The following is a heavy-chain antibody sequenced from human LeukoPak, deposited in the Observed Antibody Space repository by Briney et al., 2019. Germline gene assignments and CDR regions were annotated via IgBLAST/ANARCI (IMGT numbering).Heavy chain of an antibody. CDR2: MYHSGST. CDR1: GYSISSGYY. CDR3: ARWVGGYDQNYFDP. J-gene: IGHJ5*02. V-gene: IGHV4-38-2*02. Sequence: SETLSLTCTVSGYSISSGYYWGWIRQPPGKGQEWIGSMYHSGSTYRNPSLRSRVAISVDTSKNQFSLNLGSVTAADTAVYYCARWVGGYDQNYFDPWGQETLVTVSS. D-gene: IGHD5-12*01.